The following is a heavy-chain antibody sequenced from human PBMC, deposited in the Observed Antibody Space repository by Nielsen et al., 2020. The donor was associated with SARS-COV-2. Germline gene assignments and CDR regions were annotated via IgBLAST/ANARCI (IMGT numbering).Heavy chain of an antibody. CDR2: IWYDGSNK. J-gene: IGHJ4*02. Sequence: GESLKISCAASGFTSSSYGMHWVRQAPGKGLEWVAVIWYDGSNKYYADSVKGRFTISRDNSKNTLYLQMNSLRAEDTAVYYCARDYSRMVRGVIDYWGQGTLVTVSS. CDR1: GFTSSSYG. D-gene: IGHD3-10*01. V-gene: IGHV3-33*01. CDR3: ARDYSRMVRGVIDY.